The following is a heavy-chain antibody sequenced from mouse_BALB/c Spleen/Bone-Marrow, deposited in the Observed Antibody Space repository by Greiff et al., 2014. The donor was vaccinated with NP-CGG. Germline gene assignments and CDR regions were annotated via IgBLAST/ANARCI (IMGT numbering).Heavy chain of an antibody. D-gene: IGHD2-4*01. J-gene: IGHJ1*01. Sequence: VQLQQPGAELVKPGASVKLSCTASGFNIKDTYMHWVKQRPEQGLEWIGRIDPANGNTKYDPKFQGKATITADTSSNTAYLQLSGLTSEDTAVYYCANYDYGWYFDVWGAGTTVTVSS. V-gene: IGHV14-3*02. CDR2: IDPANGNT. CDR1: GFNIKDTY. CDR3: ANYDYGWYFDV.